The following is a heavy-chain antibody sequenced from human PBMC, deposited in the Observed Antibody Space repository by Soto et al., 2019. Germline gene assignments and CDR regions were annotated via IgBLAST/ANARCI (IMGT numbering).Heavy chain of an antibody. CDR2: ISAYNGNT. Sequence: WASVKVSCKASGYTFTSYGISWVRQAPGQGLEWMGWISAYNGNTNYAQKLQGRVTMTTDTSTSTAYMELRSLRSDDTAVYYCARDSEYSSSYYYYGMDVWGQGTTVTVSS. CDR1: GYTFTSYG. V-gene: IGHV1-18*01. CDR3: ARDSEYSSSYYYYGMDV. D-gene: IGHD6-6*01. J-gene: IGHJ6*02.